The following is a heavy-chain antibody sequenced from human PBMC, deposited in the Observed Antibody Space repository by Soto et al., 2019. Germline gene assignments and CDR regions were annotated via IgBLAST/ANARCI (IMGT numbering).Heavy chain of an antibody. Sequence: QLQLQESGPGLVKPSETLSLTCTVSGGSISSSSYYWGWIRQPPGKGLEWIGSIYYSGSTYYNPSLTSRVTIPVDTSKTQFSLKLSSVTAADTAVYYCARHEVFGPQQLVQPGFDYWGQGTLVTVSS. CDR3: ARHEVFGPQQLVQPGFDY. CDR1: GGSISSSSYY. J-gene: IGHJ4*02. CDR2: IYYSGST. D-gene: IGHD6-13*01. V-gene: IGHV4-39*01.